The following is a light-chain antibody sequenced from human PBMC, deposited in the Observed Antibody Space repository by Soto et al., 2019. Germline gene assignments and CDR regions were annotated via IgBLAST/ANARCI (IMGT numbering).Light chain of an antibody. V-gene: IGKV1-5*01. Sequence: DVQMTQSPSTLSASVGDSVTLTCRASQAINIWLAWYQQKPGKAPKLLIYGASTLERGVPSRFSGSGSGTEFTLTIYSLQPDDFATYYCEQYQTYPWTFGQGTKVEIK. CDR1: QAINIW. J-gene: IGKJ1*01. CDR2: GAS. CDR3: EQYQTYPWT.